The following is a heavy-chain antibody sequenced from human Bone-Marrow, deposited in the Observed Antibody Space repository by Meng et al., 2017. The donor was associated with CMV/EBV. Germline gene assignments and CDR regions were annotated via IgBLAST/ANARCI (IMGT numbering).Heavy chain of an antibody. D-gene: IGHD3-3*01. J-gene: IGHJ4*02. CDR1: GFTFSNAW. CDR3: IYDFWSGSIRSPDY. CDR2: IKSKTDGGTT. V-gene: IGHV3-15*01. Sequence: GGSLRLSCAASGFTFSNAWMSWVRRAPGKGLEWVGRIKSKTDGGTTDYAAPVKGRFTISRDDSKNTLYLQMNSLKTEDTAVYYCIYDFWSGSIRSPDYWGQGTLVTVSS.